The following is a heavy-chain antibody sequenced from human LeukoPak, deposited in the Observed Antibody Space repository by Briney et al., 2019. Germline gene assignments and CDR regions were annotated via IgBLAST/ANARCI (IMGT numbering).Heavy chain of an antibody. CDR2: INGPSDNI. J-gene: IGHJ4*02. CDR3: ATSRVFDY. V-gene: IGHV3-21*01. Sequence: GGSLRLSCAASGFTFSSYVMSWVRQAPGKGLEWVAFINGPSDNIRYADSVEGRFTISRDNVKNSLYLQMHSLRIEDTAVYYCATSRVFDYWGQGALVTVSS. CDR1: GFTFSSYV.